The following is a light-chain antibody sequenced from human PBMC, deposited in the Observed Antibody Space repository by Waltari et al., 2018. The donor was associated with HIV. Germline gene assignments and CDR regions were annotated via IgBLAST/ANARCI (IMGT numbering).Light chain of an antibody. CDR1: QSVSSN. CDR2: DAS. CDR3: QQRRNWPLT. Sequence: EIVMTQSPATLSGSPGERVTLSCRASQSVSSNLAWYQQKPGLPPRLLIYDASTRATGIPARFSGSGSETDFTLTISSLEPEDFAVYYCQQRRNWPLTFGQGTRLE. J-gene: IGKJ5*01. V-gene: IGKV3-11*01.